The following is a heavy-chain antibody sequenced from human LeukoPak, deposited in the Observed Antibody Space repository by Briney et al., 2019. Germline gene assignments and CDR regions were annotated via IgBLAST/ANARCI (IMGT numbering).Heavy chain of an antibody. J-gene: IGHJ6*02. CDR1: GFTVSSNY. CDR3: ARDGSPYYYGMDV. CDR2: IYSGGST. V-gene: IGHV3-53*01. Sequence: GGSLRLSCAASGFTVSSNYMSWVRQAPGKGLEWASVIYSGGSTYYADSVKGRFTISRDNSKNTLYLQMNSLRAEDTAVYYCARDGSPYYYGMDVWGQGTTVTVSS.